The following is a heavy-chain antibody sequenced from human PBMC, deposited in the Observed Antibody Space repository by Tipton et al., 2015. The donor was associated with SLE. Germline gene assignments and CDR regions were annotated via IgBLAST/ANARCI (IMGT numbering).Heavy chain of an antibody. D-gene: IGHD6-13*01. Sequence: TLSLTCAVSGYSITSGDYWGWIRQPPGKGLEGVGSLYHRGSTYYNPSLKSRVTISTDTSKNEIYLKLTSVTATDTAVYFCVRDPYDSTWRNGWFDPWGQGTLVTVSS. CDR1: GYSITSGDY. CDR2: LYHRGST. V-gene: IGHV4-38-2*02. CDR3: VRDPYDSTWRNGWFDP. J-gene: IGHJ5*02.